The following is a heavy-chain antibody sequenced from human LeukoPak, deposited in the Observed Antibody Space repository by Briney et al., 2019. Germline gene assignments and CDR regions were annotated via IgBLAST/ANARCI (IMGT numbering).Heavy chain of an antibody. D-gene: IGHD2-15*01. CDR3: AREYCSGGSCYSGSFDY. J-gene: IGHJ4*02. Sequence: GGSLRLSCAASGFIFSSYWMTWVRQAPGKGLEWVANINQDGSEKYYVDSVKGRFTISRDNAKNSLYLQMNSLRAEDTAVYYCAREYCSGGSCYSGSFDYWGQGTLVTASS. CDR1: GFIFSSYW. CDR2: INQDGSEK. V-gene: IGHV3-7*01.